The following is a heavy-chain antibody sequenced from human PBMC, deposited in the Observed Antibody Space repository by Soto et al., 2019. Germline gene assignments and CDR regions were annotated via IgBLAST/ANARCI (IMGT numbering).Heavy chain of an antibody. CDR3: ARVESVATAYFDY. D-gene: IGHD5-12*01. J-gene: IGHJ4*01. CDR2: IIPIFGTA. Sequence: SVKGSCKASRGTFSSYAISWVRQAPGQGLEWMGGIIPIFGTANYAQKFQGRVTITADKSTSTAYMELSSLRSEDTAVYYCARVESVATAYFDYWRHLTLVPVSS. CDR1: RGTFSSYA. V-gene: IGHV1-69*06.